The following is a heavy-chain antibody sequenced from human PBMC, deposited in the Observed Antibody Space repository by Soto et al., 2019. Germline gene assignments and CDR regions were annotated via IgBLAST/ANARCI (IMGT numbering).Heavy chain of an antibody. V-gene: IGHV4-34*01. CDR3: ARVDYGGPDAFDI. J-gene: IGHJ3*02. D-gene: IGHD4-17*01. Sequence: PSETLSLTCAVYGGSFSGYYWSWIRQPPGKGLEWIGEINHSGSTNYNPSLKSRVTISVDTSKNQFSLKLSSVTAADTAVYYCARVDYGGPDAFDIWGQGTMVTVSS. CDR1: GGSFSGYY. CDR2: INHSGST.